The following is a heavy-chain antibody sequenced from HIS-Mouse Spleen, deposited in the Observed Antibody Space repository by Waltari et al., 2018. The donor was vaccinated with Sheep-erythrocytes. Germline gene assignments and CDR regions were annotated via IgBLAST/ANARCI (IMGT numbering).Heavy chain of an antibody. CDR3: ARGFWVYSSSSGFDY. Sequence: QWYQRRVTMTRNTSISTAYMELSSLRSEDTAVYYCARGFWVYSSSSGFDYWGQGTLVTVSS. D-gene: IGHD6-6*01. J-gene: IGHJ4*02. V-gene: IGHV1-8*01.